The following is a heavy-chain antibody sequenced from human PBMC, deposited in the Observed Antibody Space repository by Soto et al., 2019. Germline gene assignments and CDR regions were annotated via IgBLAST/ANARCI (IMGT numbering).Heavy chain of an antibody. J-gene: IGHJ4*02. Sequence: TSETLSLTCAVYGGSFSGYYWSWIRQPPGKGLEWIGEINHSGSTNYNPSLKSRVTISVDTSKNQFSLKLSSVTAADTAVYYCARTGYYYDSGSYYGYWGQGTLVTVSS. V-gene: IGHV4-34*01. CDR1: GGSFSGYY. D-gene: IGHD3-10*01. CDR2: INHSGST. CDR3: ARTGYYYDSGSYYGY.